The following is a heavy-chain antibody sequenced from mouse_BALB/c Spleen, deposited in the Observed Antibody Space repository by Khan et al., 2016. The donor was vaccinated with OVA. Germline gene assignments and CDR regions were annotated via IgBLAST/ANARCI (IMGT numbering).Heavy chain of an antibody. CDR2: INPTSGYT. CDR1: GYTFTTYW. J-gene: IGHJ2*01. Sequence: QVQLQQSGAELAKPGASLKMSCKASGYTFTTYWMHWVKQRPGQGLEWIGYINPTSGYTDYNEKFKDRATLSADKSSSTAYMQLSSLTSEDSAVYYCTRDRIDYWGQGTTLTVSS. V-gene: IGHV1-7*01. CDR3: TRDRIDY.